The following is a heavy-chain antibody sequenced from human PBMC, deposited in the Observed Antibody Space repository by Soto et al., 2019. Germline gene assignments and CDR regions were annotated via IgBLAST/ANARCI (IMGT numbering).Heavy chain of an antibody. D-gene: IGHD5-12*01. CDR1: GGSLSGYY. V-gene: IGHV4-34*01. CDR3: ARGQEGVVATH. CDR2: IKDGGRT. J-gene: IGHJ4*02. Sequence: QVQLQQWDAGLLKPSETLSLNCAVNGGSLSGYYWSWIRQPPGKGLEWIGEIKDGGRTNYSPSLKSRATISAHTSNNQFSLRLYSVTAADTGVYYCARGQEGVVATHWDQGTLVTVSS.